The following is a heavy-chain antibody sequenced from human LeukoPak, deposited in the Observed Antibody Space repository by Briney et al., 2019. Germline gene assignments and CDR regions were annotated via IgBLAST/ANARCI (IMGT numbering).Heavy chain of an antibody. V-gene: IGHV3-21*01. D-gene: IGHD4-17*01. Sequence: GGSLRLSCVVSGFTFSSPNMNWVRQAPGRGLEWVSSISSSSSYIYYADSVKGRFTISRDNAKNSLSLQMNSLRAEDTAVYYCATEKNYGDYNAYGMDVWGQGTTVIVSS. CDR1: GFTFSSPN. CDR2: ISSSSSYI. J-gene: IGHJ6*02. CDR3: ATEKNYGDYNAYGMDV.